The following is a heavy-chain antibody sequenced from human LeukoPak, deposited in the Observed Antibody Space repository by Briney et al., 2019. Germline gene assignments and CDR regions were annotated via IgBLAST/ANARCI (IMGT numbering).Heavy chain of an antibody. V-gene: IGHV3-21*01. D-gene: IGHD6-13*01. CDR2: ISTSSSYI. J-gene: IGHJ6*03. CDR3: ARAAIAAARIYYYMDV. CDR1: GFTFSSYG. Sequence: GGSLRLSCAASGFTFSSYGMSWVRQAPGKGLEWVSFISTSSSYIHNADSVKGRFTISRDNAENSLYLQMNSLRAEDTAVYYCARAAIAAARIYYYMDVWGKGTTVTVSS.